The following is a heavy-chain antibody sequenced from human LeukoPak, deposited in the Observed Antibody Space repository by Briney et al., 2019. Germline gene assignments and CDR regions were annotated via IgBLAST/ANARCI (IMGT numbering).Heavy chain of an antibody. CDR1: GYTFTSYG. CDR2: ISAYNGNT. CDR3: ARELRGYSYGYSHYFDY. Sequence: GASVKVSCKASGYTFTSYGISWVRQAPGQGLEWMGWISAYNGNTNYAQKLQGRVTMTTDTSTSTAYMKLRSLRSDDTAVYYCARELRGYSYGYSHYFDYWGQGTLVTVSS. J-gene: IGHJ4*02. D-gene: IGHD5-18*01. V-gene: IGHV1-18*01.